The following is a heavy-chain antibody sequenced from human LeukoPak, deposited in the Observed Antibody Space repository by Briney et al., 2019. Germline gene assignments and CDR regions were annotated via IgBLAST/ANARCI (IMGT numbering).Heavy chain of an antibody. D-gene: IGHD2-8*01. Sequence: SETLSLTCTVSGGSISSSSYSWSWIRQPPGKGLEWIGEINHSGSTNYNPSLKSRVTISVDMSKNQFSLKLSSVTAADTAVYYCARVNGDYPDYWGQGTLVTVSS. CDR3: ARVNGDYPDY. V-gene: IGHV4-39*07. CDR1: GGSISSSSYS. CDR2: INHSGST. J-gene: IGHJ4*02.